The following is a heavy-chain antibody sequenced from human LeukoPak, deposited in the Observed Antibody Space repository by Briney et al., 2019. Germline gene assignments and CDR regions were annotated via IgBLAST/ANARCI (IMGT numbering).Heavy chain of an antibody. Sequence: ASVKVSCKASGGTFSSYAISWVRQAPGQGLEWMGWMNPNSGNTSYAQKFQGRVTMTRNTSISTAYMELSSLRSEDTAVYYCARYSSRAAFDYWSQGTLVTVSS. V-gene: IGHV1-8*02. CDR2: MNPNSGNT. J-gene: IGHJ4*02. D-gene: IGHD6-19*01. CDR3: ARYSSRAAFDY. CDR1: GGTFSSYA.